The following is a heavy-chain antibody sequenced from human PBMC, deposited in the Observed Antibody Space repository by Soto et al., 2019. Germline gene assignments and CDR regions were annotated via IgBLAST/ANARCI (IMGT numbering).Heavy chain of an antibody. CDR2: ISGSGGST. D-gene: IGHD3-22*01. Sequence: GGSLRLSCAASGFTFSSYAMSWVRQAPGKGLEWVSAISGSGGSTYYADSVKGRFTISRDNSKNTRYLQMNSRGAEDTAVYYCAKEGDMDGSGYPFDDWGQGTLVTVSS. CDR1: GFTFSSYA. CDR3: AKEGDMDGSGYPFDD. V-gene: IGHV3-23*01. J-gene: IGHJ4*02.